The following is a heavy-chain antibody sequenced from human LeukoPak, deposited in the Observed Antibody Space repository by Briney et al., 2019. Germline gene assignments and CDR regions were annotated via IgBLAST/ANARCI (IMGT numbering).Heavy chain of an antibody. J-gene: IGHJ4*02. D-gene: IGHD2-15*01. CDR1: GFTFSSYA. CDR3: ARDLSRSRPDCSGGSCYSVY. CDR2: ISYDGSNK. Sequence: GGSLRLSCAASGFTFSSYAMHWVRQAPGKGLEWVAVISYDGSNKYYADSVKGRFTFSRDNSKNTLYLQMNSLRAEDTAVYYCARDLSRSRPDCSGGSCYSVYWGQGTLVTVSS. V-gene: IGHV3-30*04.